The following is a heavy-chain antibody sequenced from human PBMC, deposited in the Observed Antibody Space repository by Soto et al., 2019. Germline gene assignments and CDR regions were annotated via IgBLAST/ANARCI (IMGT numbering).Heavy chain of an antibody. V-gene: IGHV4-39*07. D-gene: IGHD5-18*01. CDR3: TTDGTAMGLGY. CDR1: GVSVDSNRYY. J-gene: IGHJ4*02. CDR2: IFYSGST. Sequence: SETLSLTCTVSGVSVDSNRYYWTWIRQPPGKGLEWIGNIFYSGSTYYSPSLKSRVTISVDTSKNQFSLKLSSVTAADTAVYYCTTDGTAMGLGYWGQGTLVTVSS.